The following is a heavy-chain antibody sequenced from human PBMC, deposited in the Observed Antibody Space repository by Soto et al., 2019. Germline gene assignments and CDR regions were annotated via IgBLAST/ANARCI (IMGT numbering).Heavy chain of an antibody. D-gene: IGHD3-22*01. CDR1: GFTFSTYA. J-gene: IGHJ4*02. V-gene: IGHV3-23*01. CDR2: ISGSGGSA. CDR3: SKDSSGYYGVFDY. Sequence: GESLKISCAASGFTFSTYAMSWVRQAPGKGLEWVSAISGSGGSAYYADSVKGRFTISRDSSKNTLYLQMNSLRAEDTAVYYCSKDSSGYYGVFDYWGQGTLVTVSS.